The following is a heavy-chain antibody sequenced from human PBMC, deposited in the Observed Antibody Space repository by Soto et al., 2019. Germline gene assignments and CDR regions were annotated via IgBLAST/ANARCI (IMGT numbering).Heavy chain of an antibody. J-gene: IGHJ5*02. Sequence: PSETLSLTCTVSGGSISSGDYYWSWIRQPPGKGLEWIGYIYYSGSTYYNPSLKSRVTISVDTSKNQFSLKLSSVTAADTAVYYCARAPLPHDSSGYYDWPDPWGQGTLVTVSS. V-gene: IGHV4-30-4*01. D-gene: IGHD3-22*01. CDR2: IYYSGST. CDR1: GGSISSGDYY. CDR3: ARAPLPHDSSGYYDWPDP.